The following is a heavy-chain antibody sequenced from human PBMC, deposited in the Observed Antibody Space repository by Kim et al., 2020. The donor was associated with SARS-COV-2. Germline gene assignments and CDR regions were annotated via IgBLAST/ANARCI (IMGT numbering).Heavy chain of an antibody. V-gene: IGHV4-34*01. J-gene: IGHJ6*01. D-gene: IGHD6-6*01. CDR2: INHSGST. CDR1: GGSFSGYY. Sequence: SETLSLTCAVYGGSFSGYYWSWIRQPPGKGLEWIGEINHSGSTNYNPSLKSRVTISVDTSKNQFSLKLSSVTAADTAVYYCARGRPWGIAARPCCYYYG. CDR3: ARGRPWGIAARPCCYYYG.